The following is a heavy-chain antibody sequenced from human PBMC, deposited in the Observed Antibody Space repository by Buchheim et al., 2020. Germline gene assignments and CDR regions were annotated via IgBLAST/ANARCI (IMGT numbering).Heavy chain of an antibody. V-gene: IGHV4-59*01. CDR2: IYYSGTT. D-gene: IGHD5-12*01. J-gene: IGHJ2*01. CDR3: ARDQVALGGYYWYLDL. Sequence: QVQLQESGPGLVKPSETLSLTCTVSGGSISSYYWSWIRQPPGKGLEWIGYIYYSGTTNSNPSLRSRVTISLDASKNHFSLKMTSMTAADTAVYFCARDQVALGGYYWYLDLWGRGTL. CDR1: GGSISSYY.